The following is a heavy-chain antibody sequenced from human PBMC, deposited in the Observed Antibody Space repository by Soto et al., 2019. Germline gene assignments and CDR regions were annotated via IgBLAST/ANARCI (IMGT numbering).Heavy chain of an antibody. V-gene: IGHV3-53*01. CDR3: ARERLYGPASA. J-gene: IGHJ4*02. CDR2: IYNGGTT. Sequence: GGSLRLSCAASGFSVSSNYMTWVRQAPGKGLEWVSVIYNGGTTYYADSVKGRFTISRDNSKNTLYLQMNSLRAEDTAVYYCARERLYGPASAWGQGXLVTVSS. D-gene: IGHD3-10*01. CDR1: GFSVSSNY.